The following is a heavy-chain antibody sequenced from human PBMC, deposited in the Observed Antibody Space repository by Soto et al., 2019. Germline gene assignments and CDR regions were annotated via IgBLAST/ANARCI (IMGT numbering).Heavy chain of an antibody. J-gene: IGHJ4*02. V-gene: IGHV3-23*01. D-gene: IGHD4-17*01. CDR3: AKEGTTVTTNIDY. CDR2: ISGSGGST. Sequence: EVQLLESGGGFVQPGGSLRLSCAASGFTFNTYGMIWVRQAAGKGLEWVSVISGSGGSTYYTDSVRGRFTISRDNSMNTLYLQMNSLRAEDTAVYYCAKEGTTVTTNIDYWGQGTLVTVSS. CDR1: GFTFNTYG.